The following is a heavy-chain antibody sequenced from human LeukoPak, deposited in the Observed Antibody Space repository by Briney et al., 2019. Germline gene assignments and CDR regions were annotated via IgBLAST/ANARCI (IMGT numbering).Heavy chain of an antibody. CDR2: ISGSNGNT. Sequence: ASVKVSCKASSYTFTRYGISWVRQAPGQGLEWMGWISGSNGNTNYAQKLQGRVTMTTDTSTSTAYMELRSLRSDDTAVYYCARLHTKTLAFDIWGQGTMVTVSS. D-gene: IGHD3-3*01. CDR3: ARLHTKTLAFDI. V-gene: IGHV1-18*01. J-gene: IGHJ3*02. CDR1: SYTFTRYG.